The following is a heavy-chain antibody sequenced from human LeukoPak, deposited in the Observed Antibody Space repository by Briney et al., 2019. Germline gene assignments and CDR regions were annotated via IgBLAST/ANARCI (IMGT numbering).Heavy chain of an antibody. D-gene: IGHD2-15*01. CDR1: GFTFSDYY. J-gene: IGHJ4*02. CDR3: ARDKVVGATFFDY. Sequence: PGGSLRLSCAASGFTFSDYYMSWIRQAPGKGPEWVANIKQDGTEIYYVDSVKGRLTISRDNAKNSLYLQMNSLRDEDTAVYYCARDKVVGATFFDYWGQGTLVTVSS. CDR2: IKQDGTEI. V-gene: IGHV3-7*01.